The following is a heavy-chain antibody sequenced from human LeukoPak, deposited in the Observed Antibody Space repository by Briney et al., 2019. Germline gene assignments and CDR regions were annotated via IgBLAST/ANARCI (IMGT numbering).Heavy chain of an antibody. CDR3: AREPSGRSSRDYFDY. Sequence: SETLSLTCTVSGGSISSYYWSWIRQPPGKGLEWIGYIYYSGSTNYNPSLKSRVTISVDTSKNQFSLKLSSVTAADTAVYYCAREPSGRSSRDYFDYWGQGTLVTVFS. J-gene: IGHJ4*02. V-gene: IGHV4-59*12. CDR1: GGSISSYY. CDR2: IYYSGST. D-gene: IGHD1-26*01.